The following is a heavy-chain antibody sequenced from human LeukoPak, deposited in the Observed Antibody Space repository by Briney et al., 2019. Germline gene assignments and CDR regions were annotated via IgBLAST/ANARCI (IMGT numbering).Heavy chain of an antibody. D-gene: IGHD5-12*01. V-gene: IGHV4-59*01. CDR2: IYYSGST. CDR3: ARVGPYGGYYR. Sequence: MPSETLSLTCTVSGGSISSYYWSWIRQPPGKGLEWIGYIYYSGSTNYNPSLKSRVTISVDTSKNQFSLKLSSVTAADTAVYYCARVGPYGGYYRWGQGTLVTVSS. CDR1: GGSISSYY. J-gene: IGHJ4*02.